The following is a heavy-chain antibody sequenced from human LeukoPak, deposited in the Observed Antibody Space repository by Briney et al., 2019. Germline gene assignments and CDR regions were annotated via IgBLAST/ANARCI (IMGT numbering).Heavy chain of an antibody. Sequence: QTGGSLRLSCAASGFIFSNYAMSWVRQAPGKGLEWVSTISGSDDSTYYADSVRGRFTISRDNAKNTLYLQMNSLSAEDTAVYYCATLAAAGTNYWGQGTLVTVSS. CDR1: GFIFSNYA. CDR2: ISGSDDST. J-gene: IGHJ4*02. V-gene: IGHV3-23*01. CDR3: ATLAAAGTNY. D-gene: IGHD6-13*01.